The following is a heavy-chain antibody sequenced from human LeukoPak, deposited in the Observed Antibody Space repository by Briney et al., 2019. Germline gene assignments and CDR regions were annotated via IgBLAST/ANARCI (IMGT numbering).Heavy chain of an antibody. CDR2: ISGSGGST. Sequence: GGTLRLSCAASGFTFSSYGMSWVRPAPGKGLEWVSAISGSGGSTYYADSVKGRFTISRDNSKNTLYLQMNSLRAEDTAIYYCATYRQVMLPFESWGQGTLVTVSS. V-gene: IGHV3-23*01. D-gene: IGHD5-18*01. CDR3: ATYRQVMLPFES. CDR1: GFTFSSYG. J-gene: IGHJ4*02.